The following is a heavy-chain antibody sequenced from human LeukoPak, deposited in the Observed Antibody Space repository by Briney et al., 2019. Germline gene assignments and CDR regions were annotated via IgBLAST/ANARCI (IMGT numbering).Heavy chain of an antibody. CDR2: IRSKAYGGTT. J-gene: IGHJ4*02. CDR3: TRVSGMIFGVSDY. CDR1: GFTFGDYA. V-gene: IGHV3-49*04. D-gene: IGHD3-3*01. Sequence: PGGSLRLSCTASGFTFGDYAMSWVRQAPGKGLEWVGFIRSKAYGGTTEYAASVKGRFTISRDDSKSIAYLQMNSLKTEDTAVYYCTRVSGMIFGVSDYWGQGTLVTVSS.